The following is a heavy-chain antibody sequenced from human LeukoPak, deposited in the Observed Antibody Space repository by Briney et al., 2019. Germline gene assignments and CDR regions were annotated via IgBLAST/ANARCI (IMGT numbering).Heavy chain of an antibody. CDR3: ARQSGSYGVYYYYMDV. Sequence: SETLSLTCAVYGGPFSGYYWSWIRQPPGKGLEWIGEINHSGSTNYNPSLKSRVTISVDTSKNQFSLKLSSVTAADTAVYYCARQSGSYGVYYYYMDVWGKGTTVTISS. J-gene: IGHJ6*03. CDR1: GGPFSGYY. V-gene: IGHV4-34*01. D-gene: IGHD1-26*01. CDR2: INHSGST.